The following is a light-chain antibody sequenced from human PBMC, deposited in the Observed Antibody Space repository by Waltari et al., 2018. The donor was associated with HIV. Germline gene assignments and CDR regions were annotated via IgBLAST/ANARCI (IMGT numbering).Light chain of an antibody. J-gene: IGLJ3*02. Sequence: QAGLTQPPSMSKDLRQTATLTCTGDKNNVDHQGAAWLKHRQGHPPKLLFYRNNNRPSRSRDRFAAGRSGNTASLKISGLLAADEADYFCAAWDTSLGGGVFGGGTQLTVL. V-gene: IGLV10-54*04. CDR2: RNN. CDR3: AAWDTSLGGGV. CDR1: KNNVDHQG.